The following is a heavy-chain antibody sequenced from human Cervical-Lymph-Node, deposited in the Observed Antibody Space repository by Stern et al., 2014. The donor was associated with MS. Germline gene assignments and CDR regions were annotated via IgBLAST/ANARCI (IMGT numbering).Heavy chain of an antibody. CDR1: GYSFSDFY. V-gene: IGHV1-2*06. Sequence: QLVQSGAEVKKPGASMKVSCKASGYSFSDFYIHWVRHAPGQGLGCMGRINPKSGGTKYAQKFRGRVTMTRDTSISTAYMELSRLKSDDTAVYYCTRGDLVIVSVVLGRFDPWGQGTLATVAS. CDR3: TRGDLVIVSVVLGRFDP. CDR2: INPKSGGT. J-gene: IGHJ5*02. D-gene: IGHD2/OR15-2a*01.